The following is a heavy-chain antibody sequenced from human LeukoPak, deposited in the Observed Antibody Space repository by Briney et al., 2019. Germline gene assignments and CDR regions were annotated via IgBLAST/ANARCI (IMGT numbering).Heavy chain of an antibody. CDR3: AKPHSGFDPSYDAFDV. V-gene: IGHV3-30*18. CDR2: VSYDGSNK. D-gene: IGHD5-12*01. J-gene: IGHJ3*01. CDR1: GFTFSSYG. Sequence: GGSLRLSCAASGFTFSSYGMHWVRQAPGRGLEWVAVVSYDGSNKYYADSVKGRFTISRDNSKNTLYLQMNSLRAEDTAVYYCAKPHSGFDPSYDAFDVCGQGTMVTASS.